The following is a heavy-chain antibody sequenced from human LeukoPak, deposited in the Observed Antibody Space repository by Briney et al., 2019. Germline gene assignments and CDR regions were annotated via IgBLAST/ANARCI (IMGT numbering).Heavy chain of an antibody. Sequence: SETLSLTCAVYGGSFSGYYWSWIRQPPGKGLECIGEINHSGSTNYNPSLKSRVTISVDTSKNQFSLKLSSVTAADTAVYYCARRRGSGSYYGIDYWGQGTLVTVSS. CDR1: GGSFSGYY. CDR3: ARRRGSGSYYGIDY. CDR2: INHSGST. D-gene: IGHD3-10*01. V-gene: IGHV4-34*01. J-gene: IGHJ4*02.